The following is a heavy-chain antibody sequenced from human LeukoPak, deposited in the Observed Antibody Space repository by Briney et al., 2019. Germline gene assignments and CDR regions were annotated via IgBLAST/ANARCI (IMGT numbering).Heavy chain of an antibody. V-gene: IGHV3-23*01. CDR3: AKALVRGVSPASCYFDY. CDR1: GFTFSSYA. J-gene: IGHJ4*02. CDR2: ISGSGGST. Sequence: GGSLRLSCAASGFTFSSYAMSWVRQAPGKGLEWVSAISGSGGSTYYADSVKGRFTISRDNSKNTLYLQMNSLRAEDTAVYYCAKALVRGVSPASCYFDYWGQGTLVTVSS. D-gene: IGHD3-10*01.